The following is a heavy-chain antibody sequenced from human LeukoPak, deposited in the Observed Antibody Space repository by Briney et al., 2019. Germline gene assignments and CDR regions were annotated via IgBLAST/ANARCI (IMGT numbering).Heavy chain of an antibody. Sequence: GGSLRLSCAASGFTFDIYGMNWIRQAPGKGLERVSHISSGSSPKYYADSVRGRFTISRDNAKKSLYLQMNSLRVEDTAVYYCARGDDGAYWGQGTLVTVSS. CDR3: ARGDDGAY. CDR1: GFTFDIYG. CDR2: ISSGSSPK. D-gene: IGHD3-16*01. J-gene: IGHJ4*02. V-gene: IGHV3-48*04.